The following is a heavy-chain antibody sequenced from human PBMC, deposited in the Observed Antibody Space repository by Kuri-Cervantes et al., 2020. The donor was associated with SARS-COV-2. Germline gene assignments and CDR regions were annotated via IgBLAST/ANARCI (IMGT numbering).Heavy chain of an antibody. CDR1: GFTFSRDT. D-gene: IGHD2-2*01. V-gene: IGHV3-74*01. CDR2: MNGDGSSI. CDR3: ARRYCSSTSCYGDY. Sequence: ETLSLTCAASGFTFSRDTMYWVRQAPGKGLVWVSRMNGDGSSITYADSVKGRFTISRDNAKNTLYLQMNSLRVEDTAVYYCARRYCSSTSCYGDYWGQGTLITVSS. J-gene: IGHJ4*02.